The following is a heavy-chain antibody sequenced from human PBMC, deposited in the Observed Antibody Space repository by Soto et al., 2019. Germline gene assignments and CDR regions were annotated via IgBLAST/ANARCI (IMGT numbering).Heavy chain of an antibody. CDR3: AREGRRQLLGEVLNAMDV. CDR1: GYTFTTYG. J-gene: IGHJ6*02. CDR2: ISGYNGQT. Sequence: QIQLVQSGPEVKKPGASVKVSCKASGYTFTTYGISWVRLAPGQGLEWMGWISGYNGQTNYGQKFRGRVTITTDTATSADCMEPRSLAPDVTAIYHCAREGRRQLLGEVLNAMDVWGQWTAVTVSS. V-gene: IGHV1-18*01. D-gene: IGHD1-1*01.